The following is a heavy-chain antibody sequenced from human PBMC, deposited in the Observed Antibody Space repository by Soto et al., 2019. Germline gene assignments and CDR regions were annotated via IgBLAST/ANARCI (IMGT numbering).Heavy chain of an antibody. CDR3: AKDGGAEGYFGNWLDP. Sequence: QVHLVQSGAEVKKPGASVNVSCKASGGTFSNYAITWVRQAPGQGLEWVGRIIPIFGTTNVAQKLQGRVTITGDESTTTAYLEMSGLRSDDTAVYYCAKDGGAEGYFGNWLDPWGQGTLVTVSS. CDR2: IIPIFGTT. CDR1: GGTFSNYA. D-gene: IGHD1-26*01. J-gene: IGHJ5*02. V-gene: IGHV1-69*15.